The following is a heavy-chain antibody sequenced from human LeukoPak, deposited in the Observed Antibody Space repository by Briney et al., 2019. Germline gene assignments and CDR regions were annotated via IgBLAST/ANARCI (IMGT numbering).Heavy chain of an antibody. CDR3: ARDRDIVVVPAAMPAQKYYYYGMDV. CDR1: GGSFSGYY. V-gene: IGHV4-34*01. D-gene: IGHD2-2*01. J-gene: IGHJ6*02. Sequence: SETLSLTCAVYGGSFSGYYWSWIRQPPGKGLEWIGEINHSGSTNYNPSLKSRVTISVDTSKNQFSPKLSSVTAADTAVYYCARDRDIVVVPAAMPAQKYYYYGMDVWGQGTTVTVSS. CDR2: INHSGST.